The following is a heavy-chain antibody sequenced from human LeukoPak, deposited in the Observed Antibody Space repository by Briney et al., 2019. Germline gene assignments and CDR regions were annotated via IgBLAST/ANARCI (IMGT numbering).Heavy chain of an antibody. J-gene: IGHJ4*02. CDR3: ARAPPRGYDYVWGSYRWYYFDY. CDR2: INHSGST. D-gene: IGHD3-16*02. V-gene: IGHV4-34*01. Sequence: SETLSLTCAVYGGSFSGYYWSWIRQPPGKGVEWIGEINHSGSTNYNPSLKSRVTISVDTSKNQFSLKLSSVTAADTAVYYCARAPPRGYDYVWGSYRWYYFDYWGQGTLVTVSS. CDR1: GGSFSGYY.